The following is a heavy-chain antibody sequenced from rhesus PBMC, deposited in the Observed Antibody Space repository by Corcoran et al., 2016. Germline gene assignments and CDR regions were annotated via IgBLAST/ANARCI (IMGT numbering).Heavy chain of an antibody. V-gene: IGHV4-80*01. CDR1: GDPILNNW. J-gene: IGHJ6*01. Sequence: QVQLQESGPGLVKPSETLSLTCTVSGDPILNNWWSWIRQPPGKGLEGMGELNGNRATTNTNPPRKLQVAISKDAPKKQFSRKVTSVTAADTAVYYCARDMRCSGTYCNVPYYGLDSWGQGVVVTVSS. CDR3: ARDMRCSGTYCNVPYYGLDS. CDR2: LNGNRATT. D-gene: IGHD2-27*01.